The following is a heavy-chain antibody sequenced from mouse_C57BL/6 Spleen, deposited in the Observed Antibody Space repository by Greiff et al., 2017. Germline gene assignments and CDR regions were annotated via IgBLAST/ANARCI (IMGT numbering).Heavy chain of an antibody. J-gene: IGHJ4*01. V-gene: IGHV5-17*01. CDR3: ARRGIHYYGSSYTSYYAMDY. Sequence: EVKLMESGGGLVKPGGSLKLSCAASGFTFSDYGMHWVRQAPEKGLEWVAYISSGSSTIYYADTVKGRFTISRDNAKNTLFLQMTSLRSEDTAMYYCARRGIHYYGSSYTSYYAMDYWGQGTSVTVSS. CDR1: GFTFSDYG. D-gene: IGHD1-1*01. CDR2: ISSGSSTI.